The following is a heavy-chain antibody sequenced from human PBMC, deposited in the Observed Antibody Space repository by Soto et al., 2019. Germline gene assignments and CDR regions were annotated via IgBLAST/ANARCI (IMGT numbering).Heavy chain of an antibody. CDR1: GFTVISNY. V-gene: IGHV3-53*01. CDR2: IHSGGNT. J-gene: IGHJ4*02. CDR3: ARDSRGGASLH. Sequence: GGSLRLSCAASGFTVISNYMSWVRQAPGKGLEWVAVIHSGGNTYYADSVMGRFTISRDNSKNTLYLQMNSLRAEDTAVYYCARDSRGGASLHWGQGTLVTVCS. D-gene: IGHD3-3*01.